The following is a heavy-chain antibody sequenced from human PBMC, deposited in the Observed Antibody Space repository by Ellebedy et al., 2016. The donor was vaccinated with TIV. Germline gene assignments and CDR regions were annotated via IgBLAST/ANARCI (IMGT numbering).Heavy chain of an antibody. CDR2: ISYDGSNK. CDR1: GFTFSSYA. D-gene: IGHD2-21*01. Sequence: GGSLRLXCAASGFTFSSYAMHWVRQAPGKGLEWVAVISYDGSNKYYADSVKGRFTISRDNSKNTLYLQMNSLRAEDTAVYYCARGGRGTVLGVYWGQGTLVTVSS. CDR3: ARGGRGTVLGVY. J-gene: IGHJ4*02. V-gene: IGHV3-30*04.